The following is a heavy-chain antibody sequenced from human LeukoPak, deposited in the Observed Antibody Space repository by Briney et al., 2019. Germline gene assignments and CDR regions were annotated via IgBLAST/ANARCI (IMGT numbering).Heavy chain of an antibody. D-gene: IGHD3-22*01. V-gene: IGHV1-18*01. CDR1: GYTFTSYG. J-gene: IGHJ4*02. Sequence: ASVKVSCKASGYTFTSYGISWVRQAPGQGLEWMGWISAYNGNTNYAQKLQGRVTMTTDTSTSTAYMELRSLRSDDTAVYYCAAGQLVGDYYDSSGYYYYFDYWGQGTLVTVSS. CDR2: ISAYNGNT. CDR3: AAGQLVGDYYDSSGYYYYFDY.